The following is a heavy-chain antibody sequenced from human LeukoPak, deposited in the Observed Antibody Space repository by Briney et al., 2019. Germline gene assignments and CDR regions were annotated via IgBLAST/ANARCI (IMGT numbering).Heavy chain of an antibody. Sequence: PSETLSLTCTVSGGSISSSSYYWDWIRQPPGKGLEWIGSIYYSGSTYYNPSLKSRVTISVDTSKNQFSLKLSSVTAADTAVYYCARWRSVLDFDYWGQGTLVTVSS. V-gene: IGHV4-39*07. D-gene: IGHD2-2*03. CDR3: ARWRSVLDFDY. CDR1: GGSISSSSYY. J-gene: IGHJ4*02. CDR2: IYYSGST.